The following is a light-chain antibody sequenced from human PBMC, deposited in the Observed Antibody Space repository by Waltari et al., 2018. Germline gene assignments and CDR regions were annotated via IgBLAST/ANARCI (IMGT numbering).Light chain of an antibody. CDR1: SGSIASNY. CDR3: QSYDSSNPWV. V-gene: IGLV6-57*01. J-gene: IGLJ3*02. CDR2: EDN. Sequence: FMLTQPHSVSESPGKTVTISCTRSSGSIASNYVQWHQQRPGSSPTTVIYEDNQSPSGVPDRFSGSIDSSSNSASLTISGLKTEDEADYYCQSYDSSNPWVFGGGTKLTVL.